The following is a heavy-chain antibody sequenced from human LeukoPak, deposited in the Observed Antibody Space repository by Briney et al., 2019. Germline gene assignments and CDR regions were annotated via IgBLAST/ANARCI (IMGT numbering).Heavy chain of an antibody. CDR3: AKVEDYRDHEAFDL. V-gene: IGHV1-18*01. J-gene: IGHJ3*01. Sequence: GASVTVSCKASGDTFTSYAMNWVRQAPGQGLEWMGWINSYYGNTVYAQNLQGRVTITTDTSTSTAYMEVRGVRSDDTAMYYCAKVEDYRDHEAFDLWGQGTMVIVSS. D-gene: IGHD4-17*01. CDR1: GDTFTSYA. CDR2: INSYYGNT.